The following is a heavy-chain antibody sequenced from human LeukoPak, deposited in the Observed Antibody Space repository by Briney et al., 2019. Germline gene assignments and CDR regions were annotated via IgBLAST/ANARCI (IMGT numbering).Heavy chain of an antibody. Sequence: GGSLRLSCAVSGFTFNTYWMSWVRQAPGKGLEWVANIKHDGGEKYFVDSVKGRFTISRDNAKNSLYLHMNSLRAEDTAVYYCARDWSADVTYYGADVWGQGTTVTVSS. CDR3: ARDWSADVTYYGADV. CDR2: IKHDGGEK. CDR1: GFTFNTYW. J-gene: IGHJ6*02. D-gene: IGHD6-13*01. V-gene: IGHV3-7*01.